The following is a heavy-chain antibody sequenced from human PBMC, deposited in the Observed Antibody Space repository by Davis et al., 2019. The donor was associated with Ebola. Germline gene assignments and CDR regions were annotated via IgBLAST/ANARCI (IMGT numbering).Heavy chain of an antibody. CDR1: GYSFTSYW. V-gene: IGHV5-51*01. D-gene: IGHD1-26*01. CDR2: IYPGDSDT. Sequence: GESLKISCKGSGYSFTSYWIGWVRQMPGKGLEWMGIIYPGDSDTRYSPSFQGQVTISADKSISTAYLQWSSLKASDTAMYYCARLIYRVGATISIQVSWFDPWGQGTLVTVSS. CDR3: ARLIYRVGATISIQVSWFDP. J-gene: IGHJ5*02.